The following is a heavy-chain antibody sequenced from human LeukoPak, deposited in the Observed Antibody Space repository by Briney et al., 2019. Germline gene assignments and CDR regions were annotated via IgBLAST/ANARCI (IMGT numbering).Heavy chain of an antibody. CDR2: ITSSSTI. CDR1: GFTFSTYS. V-gene: IGHV3-69-1*01. J-gene: IGHJ3*02. D-gene: IGHD5-24*01. Sequence: PGGSLRLSCAASGFTFSTYSINWVRQAPGKGLEWVSGITSSSTIYYAGSVKGRFTISRDNAKNSLYLQMNSLRAEDTAVYYCARPRDGYNLVAFDIWGQGTMVSVSS. CDR3: ARPRDGYNLVAFDI.